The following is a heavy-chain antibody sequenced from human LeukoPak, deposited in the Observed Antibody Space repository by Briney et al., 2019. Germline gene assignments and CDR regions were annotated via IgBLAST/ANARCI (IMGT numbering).Heavy chain of an antibody. CDR1: GDRVSRNSAS. Sequence: SQTLSLTCAISGDRVSRNSASWNWLRQSPSRGLEWLARANFRSKWYYDYAVSVKSRMSINTDSSKNQFTLQLNSVTPEDTAVYYCVGCSGGSCHSGAFEIWGQRTMVTVSS. J-gene: IGHJ3*02. CDR3: VGCSGGSCHSGAFEI. CDR2: ANFRSKWYY. V-gene: IGHV6-1*01. D-gene: IGHD2-15*01.